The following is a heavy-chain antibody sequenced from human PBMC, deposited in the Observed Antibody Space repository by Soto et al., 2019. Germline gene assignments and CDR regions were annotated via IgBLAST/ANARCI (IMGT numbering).Heavy chain of an antibody. D-gene: IGHD6-6*01. CDR3: ARSSITPRLFMYPFDY. Sequence: SETLSLTCTVSGGSITSSSHYWGWIRQPPGKGMECIGNIYYDGNTYYNPSLKSRVTISLDTSKNQFSLRLNSVTAADTAVYYCARSSITPRLFMYPFDYWGQGTLVTVS. J-gene: IGHJ4*02. CDR1: GGSITSSSHY. V-gene: IGHV4-39*01. CDR2: IYYDGNT.